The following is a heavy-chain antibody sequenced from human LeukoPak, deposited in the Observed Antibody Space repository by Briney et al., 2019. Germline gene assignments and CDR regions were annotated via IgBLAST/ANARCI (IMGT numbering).Heavy chain of an antibody. CDR2: ISYDGSNK. J-gene: IGHJ4*02. V-gene: IGHV3-30*04. Sequence: GGSLRLACAASGFTFSSYAMHWVRQAPGKGLEWVAVISYDGSNKYYADSVKGRFTISRDNSKNTLYLQMNSLRAEDTAVYYCARDQTYYYDSSGYLFDYWGQGTLVTVSS. D-gene: IGHD3-22*01. CDR1: GFTFSSYA. CDR3: ARDQTYYYDSSGYLFDY.